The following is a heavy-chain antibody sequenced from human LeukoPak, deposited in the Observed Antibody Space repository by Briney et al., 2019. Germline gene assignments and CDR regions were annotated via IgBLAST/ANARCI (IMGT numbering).Heavy chain of an antibody. J-gene: IGHJ4*02. CDR3: ARGPSFCDF. CDR1: GGSFSDYS. Sequence: PSETLSLTCAVSGGSFSDYSWTWIRQPPRKGLERIGYISYSGSTYYTPSLKRRVSVSLDTSKSQFSLKLTSVTAADTAVYFCARGPSFCDFWGQGTLVTVSS. V-gene: IGHV4-31*11. CDR2: ISYSGST. D-gene: IGHD3-16*02.